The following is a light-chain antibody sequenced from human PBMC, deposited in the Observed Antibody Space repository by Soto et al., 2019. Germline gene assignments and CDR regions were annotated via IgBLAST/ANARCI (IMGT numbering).Light chain of an antibody. Sequence: DIQMTQSPSSLSSSVGDRVTITCRASQNIRNYLNWYKQKAGKAPKLLIYAACSLESGVPSRFSGGGSGPDFTLTISSLQPEDFATYYCQQTCSTLLTFGGGT. V-gene: IGKV1-39*01. J-gene: IGKJ4*01. CDR3: QQTCSTLLT. CDR2: AAC. CDR1: QNIRNY.